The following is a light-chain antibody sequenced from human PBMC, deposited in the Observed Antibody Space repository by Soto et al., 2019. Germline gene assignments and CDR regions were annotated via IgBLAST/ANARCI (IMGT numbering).Light chain of an antibody. CDR3: QQYSSSRT. CDR1: QSVSSSY. CDR2: GAS. V-gene: IGKV3-20*01. Sequence: EMVLTQSPGTLSLSPGERATLSCRASQSVSSSYLAWYQQKPGQARRLLIYGASSKATGIPDRISGSGSGTDFTLTINRLEPEDFAVYYCQQYSSSRTFGQGTKVEIK. J-gene: IGKJ1*01.